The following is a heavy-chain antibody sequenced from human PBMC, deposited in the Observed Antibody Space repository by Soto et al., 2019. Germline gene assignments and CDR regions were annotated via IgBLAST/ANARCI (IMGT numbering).Heavy chain of an antibody. Sequence: QVQLQESGPGLVKPSQTLSLTCTVSGGSISSGGYYWSWISQHPGKGLEWIGYIYYSGSTYYNPSLKSRVTISVDTAKNQCSLRLSSVTAADTAVYYCAREYGDGYNGPYYDGMDVWGQGTTVTVSS. CDR1: GGSISSGGYY. CDR3: AREYGDGYNGPYYDGMDV. J-gene: IGHJ6*02. V-gene: IGHV4-31*03. D-gene: IGHD5-12*01. CDR2: IYYSGST.